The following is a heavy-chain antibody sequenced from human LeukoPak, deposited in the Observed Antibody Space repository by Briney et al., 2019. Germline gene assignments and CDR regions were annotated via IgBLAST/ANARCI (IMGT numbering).Heavy chain of an antibody. V-gene: IGHV3-30-3*01. CDR1: GFTFSSYA. CDR2: ISYDGSNK. J-gene: IGHJ6*02. CDR3: ARSPHGDIVVVPAAHYYYYGMDV. D-gene: IGHD2-2*01. Sequence: GGSLRLSCAASGFTFSSYAMHWVRQAPGKGLEWVAVISYDGSNKYYADSVKGRFTISRDNSKNTLYLQMNSLRAEDTAVYYCARSPHGDIVVVPAAHYYYYGMDVWGQGTTVTVSS.